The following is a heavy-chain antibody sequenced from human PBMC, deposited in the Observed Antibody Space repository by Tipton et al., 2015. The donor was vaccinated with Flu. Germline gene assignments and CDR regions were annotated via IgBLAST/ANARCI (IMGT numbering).Heavy chain of an antibody. V-gene: IGHV3-7*01. D-gene: IGHD1-26*01. J-gene: IGHJ3*01. CDR1: GFTFSSYW. CDR3: VRAVGATGSL. Sequence: SLRLSCAASGFTFSSYWMTWVRQAPGKGLEWVANINQDGSVKYYVDSVKGRFTISRDNAKNSLYLQMNSLRAEDTALYYCVRAVGATGSLWGQGTMVTVSS. CDR2: INQDGSVK.